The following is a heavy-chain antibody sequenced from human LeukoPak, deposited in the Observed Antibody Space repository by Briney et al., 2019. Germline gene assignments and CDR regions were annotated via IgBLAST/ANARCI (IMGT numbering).Heavy chain of an antibody. J-gene: IGHJ4*02. CDR1: GFTFTSYA. V-gene: IGHV3-30-3*01. CDR2: ISFDGSNK. D-gene: IGHD5-12*01. CDR3: ARGSGYLYYFDY. Sequence: GGSLRLSCAASGFTFTSYAIHWVRQAPGKGLEWVAVISFDGSNKYSADSVKGRFTISRDNSKNTLYLQMNSLRPEDTAVYYCARGSGYLYYFDYWGQGTLVTVSS.